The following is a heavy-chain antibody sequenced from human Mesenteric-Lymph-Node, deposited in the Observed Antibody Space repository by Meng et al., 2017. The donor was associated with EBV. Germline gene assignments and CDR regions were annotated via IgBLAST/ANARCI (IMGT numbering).Heavy chain of an antibody. Sequence: GQLQESGQGLVKPSGTLSLHCAVSGGSISSRTWWSWVRQPPGKGLEWIGEIYHSGSTNYNPSLKSRVTISVDKSKNQFSLKLSSVTAADTAVYYCASHRYCSSTSCSWFDPWGQGTLVTVSS. V-gene: IGHV4-4*02. CDR3: ASHRYCSSTSCSWFDP. CDR1: GGSISSRTW. J-gene: IGHJ5*02. D-gene: IGHD2-2*01. CDR2: IYHSGST.